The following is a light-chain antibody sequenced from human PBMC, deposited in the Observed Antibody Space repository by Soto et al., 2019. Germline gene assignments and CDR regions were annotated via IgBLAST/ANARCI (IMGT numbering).Light chain of an antibody. J-gene: IGKJ1*01. V-gene: IGKV3-20*01. CDR1: QSVNKNY. Sequence: IVLTQSPGTLSLSPGGRATLSCRASQSVNKNYLAWYRQKPGQAPRVLIYGASSRAPGVPDRFSGSGSGTDFTLTISRLEPEDFAVYYCQNYDPSLRTFGQGTKVEIK. CDR3: QNYDPSLRT. CDR2: GAS.